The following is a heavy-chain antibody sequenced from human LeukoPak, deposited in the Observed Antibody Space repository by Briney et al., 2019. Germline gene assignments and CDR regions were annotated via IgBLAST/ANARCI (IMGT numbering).Heavy chain of an antibody. CDR3: ASPLSPATPGAFDI. V-gene: IGHV1-69*06. J-gene: IGHJ3*02. CDR1: GGTFSSYA. Sequence: ASGKVCCKASGGTFSSYAISWVRQAPGQGLEWMGGVIPIFGTANYAQKFQGRVTITADKSTSTAYMELSSLRSEDTAVYYCASPLSPATPGAFDIWGQGTMVTVSS. CDR2: VIPIFGTA. D-gene: IGHD2-15*01.